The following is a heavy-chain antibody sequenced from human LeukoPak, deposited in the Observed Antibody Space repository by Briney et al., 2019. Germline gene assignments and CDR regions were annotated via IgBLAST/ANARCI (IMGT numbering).Heavy chain of an antibody. Sequence: QPPGKRKEWIGYIYYSGSTNYNPSLKSRVTISVDTSKNQFSLKLSSVTAADTAVYYCARVGDFWSGYLPYFDYWGQGTLVAVSS. D-gene: IGHD3-3*01. V-gene: IGHV4-59*01. J-gene: IGHJ4*02. CDR2: IYYSGST. CDR3: ARVGDFWSGYLPYFDY.